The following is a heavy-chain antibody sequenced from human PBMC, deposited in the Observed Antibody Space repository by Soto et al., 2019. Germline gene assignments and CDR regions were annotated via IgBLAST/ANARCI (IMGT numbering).Heavy chain of an antibody. J-gene: IGHJ6*02. CDR3: ARSSGDDFFYYGMDV. V-gene: IGHV4-59*10. Sequence: SETLSLTCSVSGASITTHYWNGRRQSAGEGLQWIGRVYARGATNYNPSLKSRVTISGDTSKNHFSLTLTSVAAAATAVYYCARSSGDDFFYYGMDVWGHGTTVTVSS. CDR1: GASITTHY. D-gene: IGHD4-17*01. CDR2: VYARGAT.